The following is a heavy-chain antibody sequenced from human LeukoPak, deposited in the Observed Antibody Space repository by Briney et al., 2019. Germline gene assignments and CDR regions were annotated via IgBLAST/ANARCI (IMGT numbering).Heavy chain of an antibody. CDR2: VTVYNGYT. D-gene: IGHD4-23*01. V-gene: IGHV1-18*01. Sequence: GASVKVSCKTSGYTFSSYGISWVRQAPGQGLEWMGWVTVYNGYTNYAQKFQDRVTMTTDTSTSTAYMELRSLTSDDTAVYYCARDRHYGGDYWGQGTLVTVSS. CDR3: ARDRHYGGDY. J-gene: IGHJ4*02. CDR1: GYTFSSYG.